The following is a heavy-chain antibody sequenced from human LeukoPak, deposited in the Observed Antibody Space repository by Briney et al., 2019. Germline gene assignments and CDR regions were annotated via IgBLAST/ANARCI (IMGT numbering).Heavy chain of an antibody. J-gene: IGHJ5*02. CDR1: KFTFSNYW. D-gene: IGHD1-14*01. V-gene: IGHV3-7*01. CDR3: ARDSRTPPVGFDP. CDR2: INQHGSEI. Sequence: GGSLRLSCAASKFTFSNYWMTWVRQAPGQGLEWVANINQHGSEIHYVDSVKGRFTISRDDAKNSLYLQMNSLRAEDTAVYYCARDSRTPPVGFDPWGQGTLVTVSS.